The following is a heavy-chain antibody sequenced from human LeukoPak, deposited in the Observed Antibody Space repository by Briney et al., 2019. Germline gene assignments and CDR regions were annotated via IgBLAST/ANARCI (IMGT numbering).Heavy chain of an antibody. CDR2: INPNNGAT. Sequence: GASVKVSCKASGSTFTGFYVQWVRQAPGQGLEWMGWINPNNGATNYAQKFQGRVSMTRDSSISTAYLDRSRLRFDDTAVYYCARGRRFTIFGVVSGMDVWGRGTMVTVSS. V-gene: IGHV1-2*02. CDR3: ARGRRFTIFGVVSGMDV. D-gene: IGHD3-3*01. J-gene: IGHJ6*04. CDR1: GSTFTGFY.